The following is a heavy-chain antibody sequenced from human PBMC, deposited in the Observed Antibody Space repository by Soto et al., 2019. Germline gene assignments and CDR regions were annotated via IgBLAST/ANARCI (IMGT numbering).Heavy chain of an antibody. CDR1: GGTFNNYV. D-gene: IGHD2-2*01. Sequence: SVKVSCKASGGTFNNYVINWVRQAPGQGLEWMAGIIPIFGTPNYAQKFQGRVTITADKSTSTAYMELNSLRSEDTAVYYCAGRCDGTNCLAHFDYWGQGTLGTAPQ. V-gene: IGHV1-69*06. J-gene: IGHJ4*02. CDR3: AGRCDGTNCLAHFDY. CDR2: IIPIFGTP.